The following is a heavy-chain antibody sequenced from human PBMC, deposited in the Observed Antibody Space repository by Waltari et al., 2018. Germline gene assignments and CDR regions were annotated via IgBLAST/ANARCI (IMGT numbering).Heavy chain of an antibody. CDR2: IYYTGSA. Sequence: QLQLQESGPGLVKPSETLSLTCTVSGGSISTNNYYWGCFRQPPGKGLEWIANIYYTGSASYNPSLKSRVTVSVDTSKSQFSLKLSSVTAADTAVYYCARLPRYDFWTWGQGTLVTVSS. J-gene: IGHJ5*02. CDR1: GGSISTNNYY. D-gene: IGHD3-3*01. V-gene: IGHV4-39*01. CDR3: ARLPRYDFWT.